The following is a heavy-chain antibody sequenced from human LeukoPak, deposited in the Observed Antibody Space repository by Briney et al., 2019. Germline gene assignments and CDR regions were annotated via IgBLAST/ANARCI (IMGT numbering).Heavy chain of an antibody. CDR3: ARAVSGYHRPAFDI. CDR2: ICTSGST. CDR1: GGSISSGSYY. J-gene: IGHJ3*02. Sequence: SETLSLTCTVSGGSISSGSYYWSWIRQPAGKGLEWIGRICTSGSTNYNPSLKSRVTISVDASKNQFTLKLSSVTAADTAVYYCARAVSGYHRPAFDIWGQGTMVTVSS. V-gene: IGHV4-61*02. D-gene: IGHD5-12*01.